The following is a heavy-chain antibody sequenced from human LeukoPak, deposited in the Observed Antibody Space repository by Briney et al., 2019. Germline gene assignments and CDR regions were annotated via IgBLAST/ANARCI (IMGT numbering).Heavy chain of an antibody. CDR1: GGSISSYY. V-gene: IGHV4-59*12. J-gene: IGHJ5*02. Sequence: SETLSLTCTVSGGSISSYYWSWIRQPPGKGLEWIGYIYYSGSTNYNPSLKSRVTISVDTSKNQFSLKLSSVTAADTAVYYCAREYCSSTSCYWVNWFDPWGQGTLVTVSS. D-gene: IGHD2-2*01. CDR3: AREYCSSTSCYWVNWFDP. CDR2: IYYSGST.